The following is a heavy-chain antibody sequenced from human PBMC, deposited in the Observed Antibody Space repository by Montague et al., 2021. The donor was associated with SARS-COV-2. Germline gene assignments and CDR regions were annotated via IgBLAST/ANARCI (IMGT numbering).Heavy chain of an antibody. Sequence: SETLSLTCTVSGGSIGSYYWSWIRQPPGKGLEWIGYIYYSGSTNXNPSLKSRVTISVDTSKNQFSLKLSSVTAADTAVYYCARAPVAHITIFGVVTSFDYWGQGTLVTVSS. CDR1: GGSIGSYY. V-gene: IGHV4-59*01. CDR2: IYYSGST. D-gene: IGHD3-3*01. CDR3: ARAPVAHITIFGVVTSFDY. J-gene: IGHJ4*02.